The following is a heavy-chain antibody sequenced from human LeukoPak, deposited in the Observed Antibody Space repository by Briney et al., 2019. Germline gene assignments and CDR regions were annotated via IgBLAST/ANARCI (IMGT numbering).Heavy chain of an antibody. CDR3: ARGGSYWSPDY. V-gene: IGHV4-59*01. CDR2: IYYSGST. J-gene: IGHJ4*02. D-gene: IGHD1-26*01. Sequence: SETLSLTCTVSGGSISSYYWSWIRQSPGKGLEWIGCIYYSGSTNYNPSLKSRVTISVDTSKNQFSLNLNSVTAADTAVYYCARGGSYWSPDYWGQGTLVTVSS. CDR1: GGSISSYY.